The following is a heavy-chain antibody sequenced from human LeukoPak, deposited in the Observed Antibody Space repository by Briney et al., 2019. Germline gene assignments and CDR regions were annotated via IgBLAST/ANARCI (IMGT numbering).Heavy chain of an antibody. J-gene: IGHJ4*02. V-gene: IGHV1-18*04. CDR1: GYTFTIYG. CDR3: ARAWGYDILTGPYYFDY. D-gene: IGHD3-9*01. Sequence: GASVKVSCKASGYTFTIYGISWVRQAPGQGLEWMGWISAYNGNTNYAQKLQGRVTMTTDTSTSTAYMELRSLRSDDTAVYYCARAWGYDILTGPYYFDYWGQGTLVTVSS. CDR2: ISAYNGNT.